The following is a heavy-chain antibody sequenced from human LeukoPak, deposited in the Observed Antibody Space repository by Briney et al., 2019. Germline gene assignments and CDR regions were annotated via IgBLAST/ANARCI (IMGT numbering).Heavy chain of an antibody. Sequence: PSETLSLTSAVYGGSFSGYYWSWIRQPPGKGLEWIGEINHSGSTNYNPSLKSRVTISVDTSKNQFSLKLSSVTAADTAVYYCARGLEIVYSSSWYRGPRPRWFDPWGQGTLVTVSS. CDR3: ARGLEIVYSSSWYRGPRPRWFDP. D-gene: IGHD6-13*01. J-gene: IGHJ5*02. V-gene: IGHV4-34*01. CDR2: INHSGST. CDR1: GGSFSGYY.